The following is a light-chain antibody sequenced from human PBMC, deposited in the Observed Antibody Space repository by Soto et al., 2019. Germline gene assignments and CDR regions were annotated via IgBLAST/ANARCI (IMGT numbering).Light chain of an antibody. CDR2: RDN. CDR3: AAWDNSLSGRV. CDR1: SSNIGSNY. V-gene: IGLV1-47*01. J-gene: IGLJ3*02. Sequence: QSVLTQAPSASGTPGQRVTISCSGSSSNIGSNYVYWYQQLPGMAPKLLIYRDNQRPSGVPDRFSGSKSGTSASLAISGLRSEDEADFYCAAWDNSLSGRVFGGGTKVTVL.